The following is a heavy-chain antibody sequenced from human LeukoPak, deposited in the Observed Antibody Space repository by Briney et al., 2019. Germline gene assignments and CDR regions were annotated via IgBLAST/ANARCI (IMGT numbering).Heavy chain of an antibody. CDR2: ISASGRSI. Sequence: GGALRLSCAASGFTFSSNYMNGGRQAPGRGLEWVSSISASGRSIYYADSVKGRFTTSRDNAKNSLYLQMNSLRAEDTAVYYCATMSGFDYWGQGTLVTVSS. D-gene: IGHD3-10*02. V-gene: IGHV3-21*01. CDR3: ATMSGFDY. CDR1: GFTFSSNY. J-gene: IGHJ4*01.